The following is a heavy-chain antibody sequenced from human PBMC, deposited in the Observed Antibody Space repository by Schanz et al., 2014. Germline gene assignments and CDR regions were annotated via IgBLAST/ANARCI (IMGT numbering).Heavy chain of an antibody. J-gene: IGHJ3*02. Sequence: QVQLVQSGAEMKKPGASVKVSCKASGYTFTGYYMHWVRQAPGQGLEWMGWITAYNGDTNYIQKLQGRVTMTTDTSTNTAYMERRSLRSDDTAVYYCARGGGPEDVFDIWGQGTILTVSS. CDR1: GYTFTGYY. CDR2: ITAYNGDT. V-gene: IGHV1-18*04. CDR3: ARGGGPEDVFDI. D-gene: IGHD5-12*01.